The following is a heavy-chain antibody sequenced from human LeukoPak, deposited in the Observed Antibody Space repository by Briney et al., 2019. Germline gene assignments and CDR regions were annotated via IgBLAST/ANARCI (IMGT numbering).Heavy chain of an antibody. J-gene: IGHJ4*02. CDR3: ARDQVPYYYDSSGYYYGDY. Sequence: GASVKVSCKASGYTFTSYGISWVRQAPGQGLEWMGWISAYNGNTNYAQKLQGRVTMTTDTSTSTAYMELRSLRSDDTAVYYCARDQVPYYYDSSGYYYGDYWGQGTLVTVSS. V-gene: IGHV1-18*01. CDR1: GYTFTSYG. CDR2: ISAYNGNT. D-gene: IGHD3-22*01.